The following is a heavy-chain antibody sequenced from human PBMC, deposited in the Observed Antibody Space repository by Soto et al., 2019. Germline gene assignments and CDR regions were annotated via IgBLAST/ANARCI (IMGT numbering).Heavy chain of an antibody. CDR1: GGSISSSSYY. D-gene: IGHD5-12*01. CDR3: ARRTRPTNRYFDL. V-gene: IGHV4-39*01. Sequence: QLQLQESGPGLVKPSETLSLTCTVSGGSISSSSYYWGWIRQPPGKGLEWIGSIYYSGSTYYNPSLKSRVTISVDTSKNQFSLKLRSVPAADTAVYYCARRTRPTNRYFDLWGRGTLVTVSS. CDR2: IYYSGST. J-gene: IGHJ2*01.